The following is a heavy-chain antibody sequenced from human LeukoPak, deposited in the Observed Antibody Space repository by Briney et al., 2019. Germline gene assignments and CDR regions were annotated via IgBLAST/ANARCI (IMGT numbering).Heavy chain of an antibody. J-gene: IGHJ4*02. Sequence: ASVKVSCKASGYTFTSYGISWVRQAPGQGLEWMGWISAYNGNTNYAQKLQGRVTMTTDTSTSTAYMELWSLRSDDTAVYYCARLDGFLNSGSYSYYFDYWGQGTLVTVSS. CDR2: ISAYNGNT. CDR3: ARLDGFLNSGSYSYYFDY. V-gene: IGHV1-18*01. D-gene: IGHD1-26*01. CDR1: GYTFTSYG.